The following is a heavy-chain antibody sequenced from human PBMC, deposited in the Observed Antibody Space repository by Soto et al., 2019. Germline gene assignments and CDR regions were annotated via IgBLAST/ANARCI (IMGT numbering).Heavy chain of an antibody. J-gene: IGHJ5*02. V-gene: IGHV1-18*01. Sequence: ASVKLSCKASGYTFTSYGISWVRQAPGRGLEWMGWISAYNGNTNYAQKLQGRVTMTTDTSTSTAYMELRSLRSDDTAVYYCARESPEWELLTTWWFDPWGQGTLVTVSS. CDR3: ARESPEWELLTTWWFDP. CDR1: GYTFTSYG. CDR2: ISAYNGNT. D-gene: IGHD1-26*01.